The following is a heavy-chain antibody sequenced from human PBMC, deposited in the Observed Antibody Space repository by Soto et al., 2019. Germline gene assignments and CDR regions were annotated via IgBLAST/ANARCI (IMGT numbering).Heavy chain of an antibody. V-gene: IGHV4-31*03. J-gene: IGHJ4*02. CDR1: GGFISRGGYY. D-gene: IGHD2-2*01. Sequence: QVQLQESGPGLVEPSQTLSLTCSVSGGFISRGGYYWSWIRQFPGKGLEWIGYIHYRGSTYYNPSRKSRGSISVDMSKNQVSRNLTSVTAADTAVDYWARCRDAFGFDSWGQGTLVTVSS. CDR2: IHYRGST. CDR3: ARCRDAFGFDS.